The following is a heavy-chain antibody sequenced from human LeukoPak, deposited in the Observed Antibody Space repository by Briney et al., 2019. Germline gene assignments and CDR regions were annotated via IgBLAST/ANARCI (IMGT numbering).Heavy chain of an antibody. Sequence: GRSLRLSCAASGFTLSSYGMHWVRQAPGKGLEWVAVISYDGSNKYYADSVKGRFTISRDNSKNTLYLQMNSLRAEDTAVYYCAKDLDDYSNYRALYYYYYYGMDVWGQGTTVTVSS. D-gene: IGHD4-11*01. J-gene: IGHJ6*02. CDR2: ISYDGSNK. V-gene: IGHV3-30*18. CDR3: AKDLDDYSNYRALYYYYYYGMDV. CDR1: GFTLSSYG.